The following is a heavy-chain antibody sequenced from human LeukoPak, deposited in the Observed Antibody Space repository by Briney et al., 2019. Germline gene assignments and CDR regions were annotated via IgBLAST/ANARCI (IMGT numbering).Heavy chain of an antibody. J-gene: IGHJ4*02. CDR2: ISYDGSNK. Sequence: GRSLRLSCAASGFTFSSYAMHWVRQAPGKGLEWVAVISYDGSNKYYADSVKGRFTISRDNSKNTLYLQMNSLRAEDTAVYYCARSRGYCSGGSCYSDGYWGQGTLVTVSS. CDR3: ARSRGYCSGGSCYSDGY. V-gene: IGHV3-30-3*01. CDR1: GFTFSSYA. D-gene: IGHD2-15*01.